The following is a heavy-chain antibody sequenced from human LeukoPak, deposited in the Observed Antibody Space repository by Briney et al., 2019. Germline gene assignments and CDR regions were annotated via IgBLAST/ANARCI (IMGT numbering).Heavy chain of an antibody. CDR2: IRYDGSNK. J-gene: IGHJ3*02. Sequence: GGSLRLSCAASGFTFSSYGMHWVRQAPGKGLEWVAFIRYDGSNKYYADSVKGRFTISRDNSKNTLYLQMNSLRSDDTAVYYCARDKGYSYDSGRGNGYDIWGQGTMVTVSS. V-gene: IGHV3-30*02. CDR3: ARDKGYSYDSGRGNGYDI. CDR1: GFTFSSYG. D-gene: IGHD5-18*01.